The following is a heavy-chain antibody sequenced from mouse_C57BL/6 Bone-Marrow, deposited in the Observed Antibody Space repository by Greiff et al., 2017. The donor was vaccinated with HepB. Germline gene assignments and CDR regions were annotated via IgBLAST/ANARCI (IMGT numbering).Heavy chain of an antibody. D-gene: IGHD2-3*01. V-gene: IGHV1-26*01. CDR3: ARYGWLLLFDY. CDR1: GYTFTDYY. Sequence: VQLQQSGPELVKPGASVKISCKASGYTFTDYYMNWVKQSHGKSLEWIGDINPNNGGTSYNQKFKGKATLTVDKSSSTAYMELRSLTSEDSAVYYCARYGWLLLFDYWGQGTTLTVSS. J-gene: IGHJ2*01. CDR2: INPNNGGT.